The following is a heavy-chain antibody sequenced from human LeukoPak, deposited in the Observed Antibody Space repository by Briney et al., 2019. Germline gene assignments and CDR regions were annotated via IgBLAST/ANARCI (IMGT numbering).Heavy chain of an antibody. V-gene: IGHV3-11*04. J-gene: IGHJ4*02. D-gene: IGHD2-15*01. CDR2: ISSSGSTI. Sequence: PGGSPRLSCAAPGFPLSDYYMSWIRQAPGKGLEWVSNISSSGSTIYYADSVKGRFTISRDNAKNSLYLQMNSLRAEDTAVYYCARPYCSGGSCYLDYWGQGTLVTVSS. CDR1: GFPLSDYY. CDR3: ARPYCSGGSCYLDY.